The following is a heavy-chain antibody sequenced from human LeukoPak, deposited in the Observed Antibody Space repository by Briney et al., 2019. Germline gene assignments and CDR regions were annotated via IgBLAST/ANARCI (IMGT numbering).Heavy chain of an antibody. CDR3: VTSPRGYTSH. V-gene: IGHV3-48*03. Sequence: GGSLRLSCAASGFTFSSHEMNWVRQAPGKGLEWVSYIGGSGTPIYYADSVKGRFTISRDNAKNSLYLQMNSLRADDTAVYYCVTSPRGYTSHWGQGTLVTVSS. CDR1: GFTFSSHE. CDR2: IGGSGTPI. D-gene: IGHD5-18*01. J-gene: IGHJ4*02.